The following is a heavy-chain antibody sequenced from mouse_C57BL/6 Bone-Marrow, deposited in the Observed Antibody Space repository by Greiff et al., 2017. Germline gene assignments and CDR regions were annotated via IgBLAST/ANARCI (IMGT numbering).Heavy chain of an antibody. V-gene: IGHV1-55*01. CDR1: GYTFTSYW. Sequence: QVQLKQPGAELVKPGASVKMSCKASGYTFTSYWITWVKQRPGQGLEWIGDIYPGSGSTNYNEKFKSKATLTVDTSSSTAYMQLSSLTSEDSAVYYCARRDGSSSYFDYWGQGTTLTVSS. CDR3: ARRDGSSSYFDY. CDR2: IYPGSGST. D-gene: IGHD1-1*01. J-gene: IGHJ2*01.